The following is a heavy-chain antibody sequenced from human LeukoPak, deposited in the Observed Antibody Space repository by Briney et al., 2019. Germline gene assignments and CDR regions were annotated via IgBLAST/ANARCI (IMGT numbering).Heavy chain of an antibody. CDR3: ARSWLAHFDY. V-gene: IGHV4-34*01. CDR2: INHSGST. D-gene: IGHD6-19*01. CDR1: GGSFRGYY. J-gene: IGHJ4*02. Sequence: SETLSLTCAVYGGSFRGYYWSWIRQPPGEGLEWIGEINHSGSTSYNPSLKSRVTISADTSKNQFSLRLSSVTAADTAVYYCARSWLAHFDYWGQGTLVTVSS.